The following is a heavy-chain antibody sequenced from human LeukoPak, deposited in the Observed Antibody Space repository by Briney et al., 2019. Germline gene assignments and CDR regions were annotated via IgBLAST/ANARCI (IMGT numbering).Heavy chain of an antibody. CDR1: GGSISSYY. D-gene: IGHD2-2*01. CDR3: ARVCQLPATDWFDP. V-gene: IGHV4-4*07. Sequence: SETLSLTCTVSGGSISSYYWSWIRQPAGKGLEWIGRIYTSGSTTYNPSLKSRVTMSVDTSKNQFSLKLSSVTAADTAVYYCARVCQLPATDWFDPWGQGTLVTVSS. CDR2: IYTSGST. J-gene: IGHJ5*02.